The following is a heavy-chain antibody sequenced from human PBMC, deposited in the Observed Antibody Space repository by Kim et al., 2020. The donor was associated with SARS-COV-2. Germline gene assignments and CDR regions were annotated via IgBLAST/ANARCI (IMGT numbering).Heavy chain of an antibody. J-gene: IGHJ4*02. V-gene: IGHV3-30*02. Sequence: YADSVKGRFTVSRDNSKDTLYLQMNSLRVEDTAVYYCAKDGANVKSGFDSWGQGTLVIVSS. CDR3: AKDGANVKSGFDS. D-gene: IGHD3-10*01.